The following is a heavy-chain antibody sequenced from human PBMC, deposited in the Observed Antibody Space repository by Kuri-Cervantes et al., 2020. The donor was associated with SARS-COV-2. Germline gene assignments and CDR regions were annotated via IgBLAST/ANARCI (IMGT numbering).Heavy chain of an antibody. CDR1: GFIFSDYA. D-gene: IGHD1-7*01. Sequence: LSLTCEASGFIFSDYAIDWVRQAPGKGLEWVAVTTDDGTNKYYADSVKGRFTISRDNSKNTLYLQMNSLRTEDTAVYYCARGFELLRDFDLWGRGTLVTVSS. CDR2: TTDDGTNK. J-gene: IGHJ2*01. V-gene: IGHV3-30-3*01. CDR3: ARGFELLRDFDL.